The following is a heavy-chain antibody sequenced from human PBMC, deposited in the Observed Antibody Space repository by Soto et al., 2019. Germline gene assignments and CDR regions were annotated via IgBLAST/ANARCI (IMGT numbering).Heavy chain of an antibody. CDR1: GGSMSPYF. V-gene: IGHV4-59*08. J-gene: IGHJ6*02. D-gene: IGHD7-27*01. Sequence: SETLSLTCSVFGGSMSPYFWSWIRQSPGKGLEWIANIYYRGNTNYNPSLESRVTISIDTSKNQFSLKLNSLTAADTAVYYCARHSKKTGDFDYYYGMDVWGQGTTVT. CDR2: IYYRGNT. CDR3: ARHSKKTGDFDYYYGMDV.